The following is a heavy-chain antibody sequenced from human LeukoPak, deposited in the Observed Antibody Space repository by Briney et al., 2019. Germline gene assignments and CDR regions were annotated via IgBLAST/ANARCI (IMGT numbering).Heavy chain of an antibody. D-gene: IGHD3-10*01. V-gene: IGHV3-53*01. CDR3: ARGRSGSYPLYYYYYYGMDV. CDR1: GFLVSSNY. CDR2: IYSGGST. Sequence: PGGSLRLSCAASGFLVSSNYMSWVRQAPGKGLEWVSLIYSGGSTYYADSVKGRFTISRDNSKNTLYLQMNSLRAEDTAVYYCARGRSGSYPLYYYYYYGMDVWGQGTTVTVSS. J-gene: IGHJ6*02.